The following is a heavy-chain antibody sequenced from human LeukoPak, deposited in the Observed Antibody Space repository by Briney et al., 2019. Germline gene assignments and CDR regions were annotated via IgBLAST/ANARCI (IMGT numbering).Heavy chain of an antibody. Sequence: GGSLRLSCAASGFTSSSCAMSWVRQAPGKGLEWVSAISGSGGSTYYADSVKGRFTISRDDSKNTLYLQMNSLRAEDTAVYYCAKTRDTFGGVIGPFDYWGQGTLVTVSS. CDR1: GFTSSSCA. CDR2: ISGSGGST. D-gene: IGHD3-16*01. V-gene: IGHV3-23*01. J-gene: IGHJ4*02. CDR3: AKTRDTFGGVIGPFDY.